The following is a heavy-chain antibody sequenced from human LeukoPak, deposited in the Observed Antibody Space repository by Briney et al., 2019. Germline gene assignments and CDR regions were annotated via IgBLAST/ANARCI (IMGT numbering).Heavy chain of an antibody. J-gene: IGHJ3*01. Sequence: PGGSLRLSCAASGFTFSSYGMHWVRQAPGKGLEWVAFIRYDGSNKYYADSVKGRFTFSRDTSKNTVYLQMDSVRPEDTALYFCARERIVNTAFDVWGQGTMVTVSS. V-gene: IGHV3-30*02. CDR1: GFTFSSYG. D-gene: IGHD3-22*01. CDR2: IRYDGSNK. CDR3: ARERIVNTAFDV.